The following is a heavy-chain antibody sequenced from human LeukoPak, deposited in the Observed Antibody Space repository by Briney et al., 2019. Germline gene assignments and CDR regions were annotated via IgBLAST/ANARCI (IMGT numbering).Heavy chain of an antibody. Sequence: SQTLSLTCAVSGGSISSGGYSWSWIRQPPGKGLEWIGYIYHSGSTYYNPSLKSRVTISVDRSKNQFSLKLSSVTAADTAVYYCARGGRITIFGVVRGPFDYWGQGTLVTVSS. CDR2: IYHSGST. CDR1: GGSISSGGYS. V-gene: IGHV4-30-2*01. CDR3: ARGGRITIFGVVRGPFDY. D-gene: IGHD3-3*01. J-gene: IGHJ4*02.